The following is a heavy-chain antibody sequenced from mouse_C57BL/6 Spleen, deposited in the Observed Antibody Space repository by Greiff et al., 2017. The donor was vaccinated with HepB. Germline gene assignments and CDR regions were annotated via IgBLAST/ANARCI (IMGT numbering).Heavy chain of an antibody. CDR3: ARPSYGSMYAMDY. CDR1: GYTFTSYW. Sequence: QVQLQQPGAELVMPGASVKLSCKASGYTFTSYWMHWVKQRPGQGLEWIGEIDPSDSYTNYNQKFKGKSTLTVDKSSSTAYMQLSSLTSEDSAVYYCARPSYGSMYAMDYWGQGTSVTVSS. V-gene: IGHV1-69*01. CDR2: IDPSDSYT. J-gene: IGHJ4*01. D-gene: IGHD1-1*01.